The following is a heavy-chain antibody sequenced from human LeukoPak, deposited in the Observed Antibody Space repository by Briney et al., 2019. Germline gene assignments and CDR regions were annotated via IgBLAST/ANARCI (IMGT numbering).Heavy chain of an antibody. CDR3: AEALGDYVGFDP. CDR1: GFTFSNYG. Sequence: GGSLRLSCAASGFTFSNYGMSWARPAPGKGLQWVSAISGSGVATYYADSVKGRFTISRDESKNTLYLQMNSLRAEDTAIYYCAEALGDYVGFDPWGQGTLVTVSS. D-gene: IGHD4-17*01. CDR2: ISGSGVAT. V-gene: IGHV3-23*01. J-gene: IGHJ5*02.